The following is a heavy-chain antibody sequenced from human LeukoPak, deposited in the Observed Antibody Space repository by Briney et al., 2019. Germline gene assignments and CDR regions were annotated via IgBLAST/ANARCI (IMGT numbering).Heavy chain of an antibody. D-gene: IGHD4-17*01. CDR3: ARDRYGAGNYYYYGLDV. CDR2: IYYSGST. J-gene: IGHJ6*02. V-gene: IGHV4-30-4*01. Sequence: SETLSLTCTVSGGSISSGSYYWSWIRQPPGKGLEWIGYIYYSGSTYYNPSLKSRITISVDTSKNQFSLNLNSLTAADTAVYYCARDRYGAGNYYYYGLDVWGQGTTVTVSS. CDR1: GGSISSGSYY.